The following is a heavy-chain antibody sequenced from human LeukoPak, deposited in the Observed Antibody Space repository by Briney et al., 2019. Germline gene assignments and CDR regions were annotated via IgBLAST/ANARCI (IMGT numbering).Heavy chain of an antibody. J-gene: IGHJ6*03. CDR1: GGSFSGYY. CDR3: AKEREGFTMVRGSKNPYYYYMDV. V-gene: IGHV4-34*01. D-gene: IGHD3-10*01. CDR2: INHSGST. Sequence: PAETLSLTCAVCGGSFSGYYWSWLRQPPGKGLEWVGEINHSGSTNYNPSLKRRVTISVDTSKNQSSLKLNSVTAADTAVYYCAKEREGFTMVRGSKNPYYYYMDVWGKGTTVTVSS.